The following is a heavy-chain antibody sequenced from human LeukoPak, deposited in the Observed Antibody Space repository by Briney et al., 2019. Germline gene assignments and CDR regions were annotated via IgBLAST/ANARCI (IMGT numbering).Heavy chain of an antibody. V-gene: IGHV3-23*01. Sequence: GGSLRLSCAASGCTFSSYAMSWVRQAPGKGLKWVSAISGSGGSTYYADSVKGRFTISRDNSKNTLYLQMNSLRAEDTAVYYCARSDDSSGYPSDFDYWGQGTLVTVSS. CDR1: GCTFSSYA. J-gene: IGHJ4*02. CDR3: ARSDDSSGYPSDFDY. D-gene: IGHD3-22*01. CDR2: ISGSGGST.